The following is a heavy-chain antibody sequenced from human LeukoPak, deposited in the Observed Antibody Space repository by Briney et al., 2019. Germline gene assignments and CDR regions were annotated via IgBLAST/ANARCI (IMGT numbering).Heavy chain of an antibody. CDR1: GGSISSYY. V-gene: IGHV4-59*12. J-gene: IGHJ4*02. CDR3: ARLAPPNPY. CDR2: IYYSGST. Sequence: SETLSLTCTVSGGSISSYYWSWIRQPPGKGLEWIGYIYYSGSTNYNPSLKSRVTMSVATSKSQFSLKLNSVTAADTAVYYCARLAPPNPYWGQGTLVTVSS.